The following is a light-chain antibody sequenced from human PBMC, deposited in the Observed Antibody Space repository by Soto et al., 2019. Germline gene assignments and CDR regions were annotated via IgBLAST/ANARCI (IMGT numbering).Light chain of an antibody. Sequence: DIQMTQSPSSVSASIGDRVSSTCRASQDISSWLAWYQQKPGKAPNLLIYEASSLQSGVPSRFSGSGSGTDFTLIINSLQPEDFATYYCQQAHSFPLTFGGGIKVEIQ. CDR2: EAS. CDR3: QQAHSFPLT. V-gene: IGKV1-12*01. J-gene: IGKJ4*01. CDR1: QDISSW.